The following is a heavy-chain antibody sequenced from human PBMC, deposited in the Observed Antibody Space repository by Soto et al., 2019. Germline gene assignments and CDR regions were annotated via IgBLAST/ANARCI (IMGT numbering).Heavy chain of an antibody. D-gene: IGHD3-22*01. CDR2: IRSKSNSYAT. Sequence: GGSLRLSCAASGFTFSGSAMQWVRQASGKGLEWVGRIRSKSNSYATAYAASVKGRFTISRDDSKDTAYLQMNSLKTEDTAVYYCTRGPRHYYDSTASANWFDPSRQGALVTV. J-gene: IGHJ5*02. CDR3: TRGPRHYYDSTASANWFDP. CDR1: GFTFSGSA. V-gene: IGHV3-73*01.